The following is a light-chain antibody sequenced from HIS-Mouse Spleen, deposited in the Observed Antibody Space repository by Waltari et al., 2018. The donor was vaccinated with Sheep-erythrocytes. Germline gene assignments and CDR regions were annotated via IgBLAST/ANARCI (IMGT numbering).Light chain of an antibody. CDR3: CSYAGSSTPWV. Sequence: QSALTQPASVSGSPGQSITISCTGTSSAVGSYNLFSWYQQHPGKAPKLMIYEGGKRPSGVSHRFSGSKSGNTASLTISGLQAEDEADYYCCSYAGSSTPWVFGGGTKLTVL. CDR2: EGG. V-gene: IGLV2-23*01. J-gene: IGLJ3*02. CDR1: SSAVGSYNL.